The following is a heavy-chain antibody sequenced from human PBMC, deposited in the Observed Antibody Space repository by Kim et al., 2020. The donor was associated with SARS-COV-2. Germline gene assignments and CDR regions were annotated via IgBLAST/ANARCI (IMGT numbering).Heavy chain of an antibody. CDR3: AKDGGRGNY. CDR1: GFTFSSYG. CDR2: ISYDGSNK. V-gene: IGHV3-30*18. D-gene: IGHD3-16*01. Sequence: GGSLRLSCAASGFTFSSYGMHWVRQAPGKGLEWVAVISYDGSNKYYADSVKGRFTISRDNSKNTLYLQMNSLRAEDTAVYYCAKDGGRGNYWGQGTLVTVSS. J-gene: IGHJ4*02.